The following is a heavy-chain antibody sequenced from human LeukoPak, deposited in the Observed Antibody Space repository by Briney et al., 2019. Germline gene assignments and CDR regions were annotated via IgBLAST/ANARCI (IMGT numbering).Heavy chain of an antibody. V-gene: IGHV3-7*01. CDR3: ARQLVGDY. CDR1: GFTFSSYW. D-gene: IGHD6-13*01. CDR2: IKQDGSEK. J-gene: IGHJ4*02. Sequence: GGSLRLSCAASGFTFSSYWMSWVRQAPGKGLEWVANIKQDGSEKHSKNSLYLQMNSLRAEDTAVYYCARQLVGDYWGQGTLVTVSS.